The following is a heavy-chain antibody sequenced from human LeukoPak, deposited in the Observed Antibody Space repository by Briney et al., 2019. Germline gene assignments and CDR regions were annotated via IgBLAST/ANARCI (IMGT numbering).Heavy chain of an antibody. CDR2: ISSSSSYI. J-gene: IGHJ4*02. CDR3: ARDSSQGHFDY. V-gene: IGHV3-21*01. CDR1: GFTFSSYS. Sequence: GGSLGLSCAASGFTFSSYSMNWVRQAPGKGLEWVSSISSSSSYIYYADSVKGRFTISRDNAKNSLYLQMNSLRAEDTAVYYCARDSSQGHFDYWGQGTLVTVSS.